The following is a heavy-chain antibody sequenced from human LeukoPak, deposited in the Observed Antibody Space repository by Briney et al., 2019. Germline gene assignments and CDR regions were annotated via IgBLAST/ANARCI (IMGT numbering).Heavy chain of an antibody. CDR1: GASISTYY. CDR3: ARLYSSGWRYFDY. V-gene: IGHV4-59*08. D-gene: IGHD6-19*01. Sequence: SETLSLTCTVSGASISTYYWGWIRQPPGKGLEWIGYISYSGTTNYNPSLRGRLTISLDTSKHQFSLKLSSVTAADTAVYYCARLYSSGWRYFDYWGQGTLVTVSS. J-gene: IGHJ4*02. CDR2: ISYSGTT.